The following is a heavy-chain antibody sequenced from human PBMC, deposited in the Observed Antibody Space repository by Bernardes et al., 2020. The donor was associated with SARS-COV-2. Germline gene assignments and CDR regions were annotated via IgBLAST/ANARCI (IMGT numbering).Heavy chain of an antibody. CDR1: GFTFDDYG. V-gene: IGHV3-20*01. CDR3: ARHQGYSTRSPAIY. J-gene: IGHJ4*02. CDR2: INWNGGST. D-gene: IGHD6-13*01. Sequence: GGSLRLSCTASGFTFDDYGMSWVRQAPGKGLEWVSGINWNGGSTGYADSVKGRFTISRDNAKNSLYLQMTSLRAEDTALYLCARHQGYSTRSPAIYWGQGTLVTVSS.